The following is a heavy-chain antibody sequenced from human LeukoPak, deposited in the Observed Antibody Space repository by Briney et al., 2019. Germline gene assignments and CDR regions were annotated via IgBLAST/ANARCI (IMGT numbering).Heavy chain of an antibody. CDR3: ARRPYYYDSSGYNARSQYFQH. D-gene: IGHD3-22*01. CDR2: INHSGST. V-gene: IGHV4-34*01. CDR1: GASFSGYY. J-gene: IGHJ1*01. Sequence: SETLSLTCAVYGASFSGYYWSWIRQPPGRGLEWIGEINHSGSTNYNPSLKSRVTISVDTSKNQFSLKLSSVTAADTAVYYCARRPYYYDSSGYNARSQYFQHWGQGTLVTVSS.